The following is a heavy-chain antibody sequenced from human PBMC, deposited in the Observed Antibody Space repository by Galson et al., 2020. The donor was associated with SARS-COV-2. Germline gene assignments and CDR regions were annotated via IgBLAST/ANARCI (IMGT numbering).Heavy chain of an antibody. D-gene: IGHD3-10*01. CDR3: ARGHRGVVPSPVLGLGPFYSYYYMDV. Sequence: SETLSLTCAVYGGSFSGSSWTWLRQPPGQGLEWIGELTTGGHTHYSPSLRSRVPVSVDTSKHQFSLKLRSVTAADTALYYCARGHRGVVPSPVLGLGPFYSYYYMDVWAKGTTVTVSS. V-gene: IGHV4-34*01. J-gene: IGHJ6*03. CDR2: LTTGGHT. CDR1: GGSFSGSS.